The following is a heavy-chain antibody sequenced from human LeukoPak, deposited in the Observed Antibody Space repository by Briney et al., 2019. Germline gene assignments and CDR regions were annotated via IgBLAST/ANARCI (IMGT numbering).Heavy chain of an antibody. J-gene: IGHJ3*02. Sequence: ASVKVSCKASGYYMHWVRQAPGPGLEWMGWINPNSGGTKYAQKFQGRVTMTRDTSISTAYMELSRLRSDDTAVYYWASHPGVIKTYDAFDIWGQGTMVSVSS. CDR2: INPNSGGT. CDR3: ASHPGVIKTYDAFDI. CDR1: GYY. D-gene: IGHD2-21*01. V-gene: IGHV1-2*02.